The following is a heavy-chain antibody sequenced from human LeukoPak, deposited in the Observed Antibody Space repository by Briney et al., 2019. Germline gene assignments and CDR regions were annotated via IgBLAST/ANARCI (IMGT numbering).Heavy chain of an antibody. D-gene: IGHD1-1*01. CDR1: GGSIRSYY. CDR2: IDYSGST. V-gene: IGHV4-59*08. J-gene: IGHJ2*01. CDR3: ARAVGVGRGTYFDL. Sequence: SETLSLTCTVSGGSIRSYYWSWIRQPPGKGLEWIGYIDYSGSTNYNPSLKSRVTISVDTSKNQFSLKLSSVTAADTAVYSCARAVGVGRGTYFDLWGRGTLVTVSS.